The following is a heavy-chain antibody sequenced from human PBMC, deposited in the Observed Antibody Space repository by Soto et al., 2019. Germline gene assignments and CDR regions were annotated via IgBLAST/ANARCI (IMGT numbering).Heavy chain of an antibody. V-gene: IGHV3-23*01. J-gene: IGHJ5*02. CDR2: ITGGGGVST. CDR1: GFTFSSYA. CDR3: AKDAISMVRGVNNVFDP. Sequence: EVQLLESGGGLVQPGGSLTLSCAASGFTFSSYAMTWVRQAPGKGLVWVSGITGGGGVSTYYADSVKGRFTISRDNSMNTLYLQLTRLRAEDTAVYYCAKDAISMVRGVNNVFDPWGQGTLVTVSS. D-gene: IGHD3-10*01.